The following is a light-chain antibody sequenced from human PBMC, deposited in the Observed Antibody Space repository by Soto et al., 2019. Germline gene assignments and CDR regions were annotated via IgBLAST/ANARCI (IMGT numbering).Light chain of an antibody. CDR3: QQYDNLHT. J-gene: IGKJ3*01. V-gene: IGKV1-33*01. Sequence: DIQMTQSPSSLSASVGDRVTITCQSSQDISNHLNWYQQKRGKAPKLLIYDASNLETAIPSRFSGSGSGTDFTFSISSLKSDDITTYYCQQYDNLHTFGPGTKVNIK. CDR1: QDISNH. CDR2: DAS.